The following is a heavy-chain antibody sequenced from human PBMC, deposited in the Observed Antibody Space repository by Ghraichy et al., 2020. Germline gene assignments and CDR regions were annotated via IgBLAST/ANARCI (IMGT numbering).Heavy chain of an antibody. Sequence: GGSLRLSCAASGFTFSSYAMSWVRQAPGKGLEWVSAISGSGGSTYYADSVKGRFTISRDNSKNTLYLQMNSLRAEDTAVYYCAKDYYGSGVTGYSSGWCDYWGQGTLVTVSS. CDR2: ISGSGGST. CDR1: GFTFSSYA. V-gene: IGHV3-23*01. D-gene: IGHD6-19*01. CDR3: AKDYYGSGVTGYSSGWCDY. J-gene: IGHJ4*02.